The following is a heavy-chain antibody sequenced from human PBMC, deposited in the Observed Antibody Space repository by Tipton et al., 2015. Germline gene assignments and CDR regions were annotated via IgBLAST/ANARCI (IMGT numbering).Heavy chain of an antibody. CDR2: IQYSGGT. CDR3: AREQDSDGSEYDSSGLCGFDP. J-gene: IGHJ5*02. CDR1: SDSINKYY. D-gene: IGHD3-22*01. V-gene: IGHV4-59*08. Sequence: TLSLTCTVSSDSINKYYWSWIRQPPGKELQWIGYIQYSGGTNYNPSLKSRVTISVDTSKNQFSLKLSSVTAADTAVYYCAREQDSDGSEYDSSGLCGFDPWGQGTLVTVSS.